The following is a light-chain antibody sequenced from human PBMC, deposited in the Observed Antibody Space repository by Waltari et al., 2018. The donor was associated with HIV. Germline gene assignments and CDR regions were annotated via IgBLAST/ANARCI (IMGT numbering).Light chain of an antibody. CDR1: TADILHNHS. Sequence: QSALTQPASVSGSPGQTITISCTTSTADILHNHSISCFHPPPNEPPHLILLDADIRPSGSPFRYSGSKTDTTASLTISGLQFEDEGDYYCTSSMPGGALLFGGGTKVTVL. J-gene: IGLJ3*02. CDR3: TSSMPGGALL. CDR2: DAD. V-gene: IGLV2-14*01.